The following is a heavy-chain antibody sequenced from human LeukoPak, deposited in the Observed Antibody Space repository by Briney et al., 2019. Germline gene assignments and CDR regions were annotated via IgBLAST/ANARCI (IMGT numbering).Heavy chain of an antibody. J-gene: IGHJ4*02. Sequence: GGSLRLSCATSGLIFSNYWMAWVRQAPGKGLEWVANIKEDGSETYYVDSVKGRFTISRDNDKNTLYLQMNSLRAEDTAVYYCEAYGSVWGQGTLVIVSS. V-gene: IGHV3-7*03. CDR1: GLIFSNYW. CDR2: IKEDGSET. CDR3: EAYGSV. D-gene: IGHD3-10*01.